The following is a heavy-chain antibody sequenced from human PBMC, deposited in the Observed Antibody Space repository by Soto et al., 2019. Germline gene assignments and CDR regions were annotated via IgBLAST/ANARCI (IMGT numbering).Heavy chain of an antibody. CDR1: GYTFTSYG. D-gene: IGHD3-10*01. V-gene: IGHV1-18*01. Sequence: QVQLVQSGAEVKKPGASVKVSCKASGYTFTSYGISWVRQAPGQGLEWMGWISAYNGNTNYAQKLQGRVNMTTDTPTSTAYMELRSLRSDDTAVYYCASSYFGSGTPYYYGMDVWGQGTTVTVSS. CDR3: ASSYFGSGTPYYYGMDV. CDR2: ISAYNGNT. J-gene: IGHJ6*02.